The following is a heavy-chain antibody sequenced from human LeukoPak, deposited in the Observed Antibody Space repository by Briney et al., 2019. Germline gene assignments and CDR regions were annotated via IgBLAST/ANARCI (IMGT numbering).Heavy chain of an antibody. CDR3: ARDSPIVVVPAATGIYYMDV. CDR2: IIPIFGTA. Sequence: SVKVSCKASGGTFSSYAISWVRQAPGQGLEWMGRIIPIFGTANYAQKFQGRVTITADKSTSTAYMELSSLRSEDTAVYYCARDSPIVVVPAATGIYYMDVWGRGTTVTVSS. V-gene: IGHV1-69*06. D-gene: IGHD2-2*01. CDR1: GGTFSSYA. J-gene: IGHJ6*03.